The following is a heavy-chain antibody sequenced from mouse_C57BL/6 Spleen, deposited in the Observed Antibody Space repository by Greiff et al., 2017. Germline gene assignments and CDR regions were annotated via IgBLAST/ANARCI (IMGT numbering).Heavy chain of an antibody. CDR1: GFTFSDYY. CDR3: ARDGDYDVGYFDV. Sequence: EVQLVESEGGLVQPGSSMKLSCTASGFTFSDYYMAWVRQVPEKGLEWVANINYDGSSTYYLDSLKSRFIISRDNAKNILYLQMSSLKSEDTATYYCARDGDYDVGYFDVWGTGTTVTVSS. J-gene: IGHJ1*03. CDR2: INYDGSST. D-gene: IGHD2-4*01. V-gene: IGHV5-16*01.